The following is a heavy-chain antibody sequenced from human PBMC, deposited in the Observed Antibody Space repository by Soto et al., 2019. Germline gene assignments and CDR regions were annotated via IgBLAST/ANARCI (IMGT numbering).Heavy chain of an antibody. CDR1: GFISGSCW. CDR3: ARDSGYDSGASVNNYLDY. Sequence: GGSLRLSCAASGFISGSCWMSLVRQAPGKGLEWLATIKMDASETKYVDSVKCRYTMSRDNAKNSLYLQMDSPRAEDTAVYYGARDSGYDSGASVNNYLDYWGHGTLVTGSS. V-gene: IGHV3-7*01. D-gene: IGHD3-10*01. J-gene: IGHJ4*01. CDR2: IKMDASET.